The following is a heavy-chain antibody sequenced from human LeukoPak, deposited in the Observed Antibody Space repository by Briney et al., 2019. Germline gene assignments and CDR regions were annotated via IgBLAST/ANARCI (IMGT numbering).Heavy chain of an antibody. J-gene: IGHJ3*02. D-gene: IGHD2-2*01. CDR2: ISGSGGST. Sequence: PGGSLRLSCAASGFTFSSYAMSWVRQAPGKGLEWVSAISGSGGSTYYADSVKGRFTISRDNSKNTLYLQMNSLRAEDTAVYYCAELYQLLQNSDAFDIWGQGTMVTVSS. CDR3: AELYQLLQNSDAFDI. V-gene: IGHV3-23*01. CDR1: GFTFSSYA.